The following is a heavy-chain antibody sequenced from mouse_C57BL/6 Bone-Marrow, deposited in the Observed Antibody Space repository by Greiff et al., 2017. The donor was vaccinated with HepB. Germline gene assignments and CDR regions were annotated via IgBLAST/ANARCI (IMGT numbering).Heavy chain of an antibody. CDR3: ARDYGSSGGALDY. V-gene: IGHV1-55*01. J-gene: IGHJ4*01. D-gene: IGHD1-1*01. Sequence: QVQLQQPGAELVKPGASVKMSCRASGYTFTNNWITWVRQRPGQGLEWIGDVFPGSGGSNNNEKFKRRATVTVDPSSSTAYMQLSSLTSEDSAVYYCARDYGSSGGALDYWGQGTSVTVSS. CDR2: VFPGSGGS. CDR1: GYTFTNNW.